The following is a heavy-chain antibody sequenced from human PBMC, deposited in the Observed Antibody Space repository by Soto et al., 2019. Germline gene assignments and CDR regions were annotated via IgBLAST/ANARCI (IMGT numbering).Heavy chain of an antibody. D-gene: IGHD2-15*01. Sequence: SETLSLTCTVSGASISSGNFYWTWIRQPPGKGLEWIGYIFYSGTTYYNPSLQNRATISINTSKNHISLKLNSVTAADTAVYFCFRESGLFSEIIYSYNGMVVRGQGTTVTVS. CDR1: GASISSGNFY. CDR2: IFYSGTT. V-gene: IGHV4-30-4*01. CDR3: FRESGLFSEIIYSYNGMVV. J-gene: IGHJ6*02.